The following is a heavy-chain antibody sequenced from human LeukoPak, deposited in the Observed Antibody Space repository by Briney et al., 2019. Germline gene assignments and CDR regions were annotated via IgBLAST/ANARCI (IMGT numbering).Heavy chain of an antibody. CDR1: GLTLSRYW. J-gene: IGHJ5*02. CDR2: ISADGSVT. V-gene: IGHV3-74*01. D-gene: IGHD2-15*01. CDR3: ATAGGDGSRMGFDP. Sequence: GGSLRLSCADSGLTLSRYWMHWVRQTPGKGLVWVSCISADGSVTRYADSVKGRFTISRDNTKSTLYLQMHSLRAEDTAVYYCATAGGDGSRMGFDPWGQGTLVTVSS.